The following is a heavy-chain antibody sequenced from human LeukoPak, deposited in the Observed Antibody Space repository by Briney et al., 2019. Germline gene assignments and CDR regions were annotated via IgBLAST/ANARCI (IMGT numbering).Heavy chain of an antibody. CDR1: GLTVSSNY. D-gene: IGHD6-19*01. CDR2: IYSGGST. V-gene: IGHV3-53*01. Sequence: PGGSLRLSCAASGLTVSSNYMSWVRQAPGKGLEWVSVIYSGGSTYYADSVKGRFTISRDNSKNTLYLQMNSLRAEDTAVYYCARAESSGWYRSYYFDYWGQGTLVTVSS. CDR3: ARAESSGWYRSYYFDY. J-gene: IGHJ4*02.